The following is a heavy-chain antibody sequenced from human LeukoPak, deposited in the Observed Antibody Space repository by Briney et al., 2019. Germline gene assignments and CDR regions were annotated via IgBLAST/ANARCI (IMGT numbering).Heavy chain of an antibody. D-gene: IGHD3-22*01. V-gene: IGHV3-30*04. CDR1: GFTSGNFT. Sequence: TGRSLRVSCTDSGFTSGNFTMSWFRQAPGKELEWVALMSHDGNDKSYADSVRGRFTIARDNSMSTLYLEMNSLRAEDTAVYYCARNYSDTCGRLCLWGPVTRVTVSS. CDR3: ARNYSDTCGRLCL. CDR2: MSHDGNDK. J-gene: IGHJ4*02.